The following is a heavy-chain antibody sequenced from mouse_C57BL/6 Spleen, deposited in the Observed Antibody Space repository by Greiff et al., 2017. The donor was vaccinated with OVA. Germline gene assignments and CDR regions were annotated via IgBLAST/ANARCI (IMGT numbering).Heavy chain of an antibody. CDR3: ASSHYYGSSYFDY. D-gene: IGHD1-1*01. V-gene: IGHV1-18*01. CDR1: GYTFTDYN. Sequence: SGPELVKPGASVKIPCKASGYTFTDYNMDWVKQSHGKSLEWIGDINPNNGGTIYNQKFKGKATLTVDKSSSTAYMELRSLTSEDTAVYYCASSHYYGSSYFDYWGQGTTLTVSS. CDR2: INPNNGGT. J-gene: IGHJ2*01.